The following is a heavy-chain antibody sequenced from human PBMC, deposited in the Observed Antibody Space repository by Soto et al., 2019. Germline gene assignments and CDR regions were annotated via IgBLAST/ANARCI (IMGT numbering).Heavy chain of an antibody. CDR2: ICHSGST. Sequence: SETLSLTCSASVYSIGSGYYWGFIRQPAGRGVEWTGRICHSGSTYYNPSVKSRVTISVDTSKNQFSLKLSTVTAADTAVYYWSRETEEVTIFGMVITTYLDYWGQGTLVTGSS. D-gene: IGHD3-3*01. CDR1: VYSIGSGYY. CDR3: SRETEEVTIFGMVITTYLDY. J-gene: IGHJ4*02. V-gene: IGHV4-38-2*02.